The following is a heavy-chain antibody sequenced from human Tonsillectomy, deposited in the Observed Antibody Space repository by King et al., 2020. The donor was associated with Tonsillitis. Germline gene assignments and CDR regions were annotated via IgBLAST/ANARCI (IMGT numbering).Heavy chain of an antibody. J-gene: IGHJ4*02. Sequence: VQLVESGGGLGQPGGSLRLSCAASGFTVSSNYMSWVRQTPGKGLEWVSVIYSGGSAYYADSVKGRFTISRHNSKNTLYLQMNSLRPEDTAVYYCARGGPYDYGDLYYFDYWGQGTLVTVSS. CDR3: ARGGPYDYGDLYYFDY. CDR2: IYSGGSA. V-gene: IGHV3-53*04. CDR1: GFTVSSNY. D-gene: IGHD4-17*01.